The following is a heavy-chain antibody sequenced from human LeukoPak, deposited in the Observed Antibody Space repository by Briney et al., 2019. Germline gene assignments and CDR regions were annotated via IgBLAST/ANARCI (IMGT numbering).Heavy chain of an antibody. CDR3: ARDSTGSGYITGY. CDR1: GFTFSSYS. V-gene: IGHV3-21*01. Sequence: GGSLRLSCAASGFTFSSYSMNWVRQAPGKGLEWVSPISSSSSYIYYADSVKGRFTISRDNAKNSLYLQMNSLRAEDTAVYYCARDSTGSGYITGYWGQGTLVTVSS. J-gene: IGHJ4*02. CDR2: ISSSSSYI. D-gene: IGHD3-22*01.